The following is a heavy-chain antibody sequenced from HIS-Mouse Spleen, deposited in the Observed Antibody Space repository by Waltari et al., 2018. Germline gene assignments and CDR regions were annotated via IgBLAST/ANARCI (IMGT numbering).Heavy chain of an antibody. CDR2: ISYDGSNK. CDR1: GFTFSSYA. Sequence: QVQLVESGGGVVQPGRSLRLSCAASGFTFSSYAMHWVRQAPGKGLEWVAVISYDGSNKYDADSVNGRFTISRDNSKNTLYLQMNSLRAEDTAVYYCARGGIAARPKAFDIWGQGTMVTVSS. V-gene: IGHV3-30*04. J-gene: IGHJ3*02. D-gene: IGHD6-6*01. CDR3: ARGGIAARPKAFDI.